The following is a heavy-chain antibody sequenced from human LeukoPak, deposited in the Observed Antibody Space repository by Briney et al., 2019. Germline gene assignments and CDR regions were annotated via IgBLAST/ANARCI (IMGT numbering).Heavy chain of an antibody. V-gene: IGHV1-18*01. CDR3: ARDSHGPPTYYYDSSGYTH. Sequence: GASVKVSCKASGYTFTNYTITWVRQAPGIIWVRQAPGQGLEWMGWISAYNGNTNYAQKLQGRVTMTTDTSTSTAYMELRSLRSDDTAVYYCARDSHGPPTYYYDSSGYTHWGQGTLVTVSS. CDR1: GYTFTNYTITWVRQAPG. D-gene: IGHD3-22*01. CDR2: ISAYNGNT. J-gene: IGHJ4*02.